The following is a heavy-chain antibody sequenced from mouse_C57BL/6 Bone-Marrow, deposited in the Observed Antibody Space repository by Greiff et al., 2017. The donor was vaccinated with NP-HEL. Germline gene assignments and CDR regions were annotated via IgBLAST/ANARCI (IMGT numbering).Heavy chain of an antibody. D-gene: IGHD1-1*01. J-gene: IGHJ1*03. CDR2: INPNNGGT. CDR1: GYTFTDYY. Sequence: EVQLQQSGPELVKPGASVKISCKASGYTFTDYYMNWVKQSHGKSLEWIGDINPNNGGTSYNQKFKGKATLTVDKSSSTAYMELRSLTSEDSAVYYCARDPYYYGSRDGGYFDVWGTGTTVTVSS. CDR3: ARDPYYYGSRDGGYFDV. V-gene: IGHV1-26*01.